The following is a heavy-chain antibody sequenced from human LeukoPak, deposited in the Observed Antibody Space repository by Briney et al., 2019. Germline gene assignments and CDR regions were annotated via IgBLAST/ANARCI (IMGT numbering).Heavy chain of an antibody. Sequence: SEILSLTCAVYGGSFSGYYWSLIRQPPGKGLEWIGEINHSGSTNYNPSLKSRVTISVDTSKNQFSLKLSSVTAADTAVYYCARPHDYGDAIPHGYYYMDVWGKGTTVTISS. J-gene: IGHJ6*03. D-gene: IGHD4-17*01. CDR2: INHSGST. CDR1: GGSFSGYY. CDR3: ARPHDYGDAIPHGYYYMDV. V-gene: IGHV4-34*01.